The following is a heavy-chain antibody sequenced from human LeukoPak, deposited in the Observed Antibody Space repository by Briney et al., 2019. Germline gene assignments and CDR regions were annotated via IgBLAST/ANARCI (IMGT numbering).Heavy chain of an antibody. J-gene: IGHJ4*02. CDR2: INNDGSST. V-gene: IGHV3-74*01. CDR3: AKDPGYSSGYYGDNFDY. Sequence: GWALRLSCAASGFTFSGYWMHWVRQAPGKGLVGVSRINNDGSSTSYADSVKGRFTISRDNAKNTLYLQMNSLRAEDTAVYYCAKDPGYSSGYYGDNFDYWGQGTLVTVSS. D-gene: IGHD3-22*01. CDR1: GFTFSGYW.